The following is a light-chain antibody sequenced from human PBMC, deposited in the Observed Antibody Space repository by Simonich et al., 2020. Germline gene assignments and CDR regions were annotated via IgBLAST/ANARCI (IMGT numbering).Light chain of an antibody. Sequence: IQLTQSPSSLSASVGDRVTITCRASQGISSALAWYQQKPGKAPKLLIYDASSLESGVPSRFSGSGSGTEFTLTISSLQSEDFAVYYCQQYNNWPPWTFGQGTKVEIK. CDR2: DAS. J-gene: IGKJ1*01. CDR3: QQYNNWPPWT. V-gene: IGKV1D-13*01. CDR1: QGISSA.